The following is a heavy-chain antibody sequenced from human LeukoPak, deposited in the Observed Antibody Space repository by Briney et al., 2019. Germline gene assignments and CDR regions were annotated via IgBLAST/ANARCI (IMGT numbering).Heavy chain of an antibody. Sequence: PGGSQRLSCAAYGFTFSSFSMNWVRQAPGKGLEWVSYISSSRSTTYYADSVEGRFTISRDNAKNSLYLQMNSLRAEDTALYYCARDLYDSSGYSYGASWGRGTLVTVSS. CDR3: ARDLYDSSGYSYGAS. CDR2: ISSSRSTT. CDR1: GFTFSSFS. J-gene: IGHJ5*02. V-gene: IGHV3-48*01. D-gene: IGHD3-22*01.